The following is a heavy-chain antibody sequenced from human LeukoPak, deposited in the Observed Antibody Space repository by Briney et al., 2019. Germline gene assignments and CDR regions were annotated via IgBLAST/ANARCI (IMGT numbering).Heavy chain of an antibody. V-gene: IGHV4-61*02. CDR3: ASGGIAVAGPDDYYFDY. CDR1: GGSISSGSYY. Sequence: SQTLSLTCTVSGGSISSGSYYWSWIRQPAGKGLEWIGRIYTSGSTNYNPSLKSRVTISVDTSKNQFSLKLSSVTAADTAVYYCASGGIAVAGPDDYYFDYWGQGTLVTVSS. CDR2: IYTSGST. D-gene: IGHD6-19*01. J-gene: IGHJ4*02.